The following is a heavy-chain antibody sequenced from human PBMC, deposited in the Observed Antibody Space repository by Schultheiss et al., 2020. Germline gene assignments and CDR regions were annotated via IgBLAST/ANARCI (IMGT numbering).Heavy chain of an antibody. J-gene: IGHJ4*02. D-gene: IGHD1-14*01. CDR3: AKDQPVYPPPYFFNY. Sequence: GGSLRLSCAASGFTFSSYAMSWVRQAPGKGLEWVSGISGSGVNTYYADSVKGRFTISRDNSKNTLYLQMNSLRAEDTAVYYCAKDQPVYPPPYFFNYWGQGTLVTVSS. V-gene: IGHV3-23*01. CDR2: ISGSGVNT. CDR1: GFTFSSYA.